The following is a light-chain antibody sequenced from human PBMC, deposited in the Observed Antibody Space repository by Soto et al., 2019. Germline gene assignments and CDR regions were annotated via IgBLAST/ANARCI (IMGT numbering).Light chain of an antibody. Sequence: QSVLTQPPSASGTPGQTVAISCSGSSSNIGSNTVNWYQQFPGTAPKVLIYNNNQRPSGVPDRFSGSKSGTSASLAISGLQSEDEADYYCAAWHDSLNGPVFGGGTKVTVL. J-gene: IGLJ3*02. CDR3: AAWHDSLNGPV. CDR2: NNN. CDR1: SSNIGSNT. V-gene: IGLV1-44*01.